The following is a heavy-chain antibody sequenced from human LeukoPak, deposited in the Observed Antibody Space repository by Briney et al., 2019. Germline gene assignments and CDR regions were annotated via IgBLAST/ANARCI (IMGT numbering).Heavy chain of an antibody. CDR3: ARGDPSRYCSGGSCYSVQPRFDY. D-gene: IGHD2-15*01. CDR1: GGSIRGYY. Sequence: SETLSLTCNVSGGSIRGYYWSWIRQPPGKGLEWIGYIYSSGSTNYNPSLKSRVTMSVDTSKNQFSLKLTSVTAADTALYYCARGDPSRYCSGGSCYSVQPRFDYWGQGTLVTVSS. V-gene: IGHV4-59*12. J-gene: IGHJ4*02. CDR2: IYSSGST.